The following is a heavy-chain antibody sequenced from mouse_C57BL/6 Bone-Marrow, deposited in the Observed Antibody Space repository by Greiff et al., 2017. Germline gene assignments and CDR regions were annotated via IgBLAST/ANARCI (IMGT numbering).Heavy chain of an antibody. Sequence: EVQLQQSVAELVRPGASVKLSCTASGFNIKNTYMHWVKQRPEQGLEWIGRIDPANGNTKYAPKFQGKATITADTSSNTAYLQLSSLTSEDTAIYYGANYYGSRTSYYYAMDYWGQGTSVTVSS. J-gene: IGHJ4*01. D-gene: IGHD1-1*01. V-gene: IGHV14-3*01. CDR2: IDPANGNT. CDR1: GFNIKNTY. CDR3: ANYYGSRTSYYYAMDY.